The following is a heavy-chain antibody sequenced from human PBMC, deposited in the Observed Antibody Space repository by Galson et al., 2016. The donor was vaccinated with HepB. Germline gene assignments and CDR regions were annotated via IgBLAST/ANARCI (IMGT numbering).Heavy chain of an antibody. V-gene: IGHV3-21*01. D-gene: IGHD6-19*01. CDR1: GFIISSYD. Sequence: SLRLSCAASGFIISSYDMNWVRQAPGRGLEWVASISSSSGYISYANSVKGRFTISRDNAKDSLYLDMNSLRVEDTAVYYCARVRLSSAWAVYYMDVWGKGTTVTVSS. CDR2: ISSSSGYI. J-gene: IGHJ6*03. CDR3: ARVRLSSAWAVYYMDV.